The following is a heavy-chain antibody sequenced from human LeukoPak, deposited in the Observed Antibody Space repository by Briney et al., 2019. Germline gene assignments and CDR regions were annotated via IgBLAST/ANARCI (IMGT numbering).Heavy chain of an antibody. CDR1: GFTFDGYA. CDR2: ISWNSVSI. D-gene: IGHD4-23*01. V-gene: IGHV3-9*01. Sequence: GGSLRLSCAASGFTFDGYAMHWVRQAPGKGLEWVSGISWNSVSIGYADSVKGRFTISRDNAKNSLYLQMNSLRAEDTALYYCAKIDYGGNDWGQGTLVTVSS. J-gene: IGHJ4*02. CDR3: AKIDYGGND.